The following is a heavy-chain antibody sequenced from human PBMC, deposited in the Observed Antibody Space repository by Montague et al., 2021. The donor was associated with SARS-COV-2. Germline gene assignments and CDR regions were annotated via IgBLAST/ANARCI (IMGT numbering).Heavy chain of an antibody. CDR2: ISGSGSTI. Sequence: SLRLSCAASGFTFSSYEMNWVRQAPGKGLEWVSYISGSGSTIYYADSVKGRFTISRDNAKNSLYLQMNSLRAEDTAVYYCARSYDILTGYQSQALDYWGQGTLVTVSS. J-gene: IGHJ4*02. CDR3: ARSYDILTGYQSQALDY. D-gene: IGHD3-9*01. CDR1: GFTFSSYE. V-gene: IGHV3-48*03.